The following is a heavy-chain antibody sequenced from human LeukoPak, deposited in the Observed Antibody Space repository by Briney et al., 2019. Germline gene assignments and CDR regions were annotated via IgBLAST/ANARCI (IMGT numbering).Heavy chain of an antibody. D-gene: IGHD3-22*01. V-gene: IGHV1-69*13. Sequence: ASVKVSCKASGDTFSSYVISWVRQAPGQGLEWMGGFTPFFGTANYAQKFQGRVTITADESTSTAYMELSSLRSEDTAVYYCARWWDDGSGYSYYYGMDVWGQGTTVTVSS. CDR3: ARWWDDGSGYSYYYGMDV. CDR1: GDTFSSYV. CDR2: FTPFFGTA. J-gene: IGHJ6*02.